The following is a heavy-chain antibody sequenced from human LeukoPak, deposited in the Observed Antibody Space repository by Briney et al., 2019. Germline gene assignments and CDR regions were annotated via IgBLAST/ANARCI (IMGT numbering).Heavy chain of an antibody. Sequence: KPSETLSLTCAVYGVSFSGYSWNWIRQPPGKGLEWIGEIHRSGSTNYHPSLKSRVTILVDTSKNQFSLKLSSVTAADTAVYYCARGIPHYCSSTTCPNDYWGQGTLVTVSS. CDR3: ARGIPHYCSSTTCPNDY. CDR1: GVSFSGYS. J-gene: IGHJ4*02. V-gene: IGHV4-34*01. D-gene: IGHD2-2*01. CDR2: IHRSGST.